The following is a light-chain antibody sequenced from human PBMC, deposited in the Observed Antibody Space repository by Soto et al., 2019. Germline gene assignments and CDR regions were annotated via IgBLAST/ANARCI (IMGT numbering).Light chain of an antibody. CDR2: DAS. CDR3: QQYHSYYPWT. Sequence: DIKMTQSPSTLSASVGDRLTITCRASQSISSWLAWYQQKPGKPPKLLIYDASSLESGVPSRFSGSGSGTDFSLTITSLQPDDSATYYCQQYHSYYPWTFGQGTKVDIK. J-gene: IGKJ1*01. V-gene: IGKV1-5*01. CDR1: QSISSW.